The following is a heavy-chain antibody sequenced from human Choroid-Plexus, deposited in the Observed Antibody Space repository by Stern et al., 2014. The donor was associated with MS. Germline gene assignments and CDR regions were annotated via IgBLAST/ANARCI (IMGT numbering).Heavy chain of an antibody. V-gene: IGHV3-30*18. D-gene: IGHD2/OR15-2a*01. Sequence: VQLVESGGGVVQPGRPLRLSCVASGFTFGSCAMPWVRQAPGKGLERVAGVSYGESKKYYADSCKGRFTISRDNSQNTLYMQMSSLRPEDTAVYYCAKDRQYLTYFFDHWGQGSLVTVSS. J-gene: IGHJ5*02. CDR2: VSYGESKK. CDR3: AKDRQYLTYFFDH. CDR1: GFTFGSCA.